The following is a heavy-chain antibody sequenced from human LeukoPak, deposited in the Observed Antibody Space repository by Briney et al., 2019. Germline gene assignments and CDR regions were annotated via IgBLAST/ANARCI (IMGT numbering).Heavy chain of an antibody. CDR1: GITVSNYG. J-gene: IGHJ4*02. CDR3: AKDQAAGTSSFDY. D-gene: IGHD6-13*01. V-gene: IGHV3-9*01. Sequence: GGSLRLSCAVSGITVSNYGMSWVRQAPGKGLEWVSGISWNSGSIGYADSVKGRFTISRDNAKNSLYLQMNSLRAEDTALYYCAKDQAAGTSSFDYWGQGTLVTVSS. CDR2: ISWNSGSI.